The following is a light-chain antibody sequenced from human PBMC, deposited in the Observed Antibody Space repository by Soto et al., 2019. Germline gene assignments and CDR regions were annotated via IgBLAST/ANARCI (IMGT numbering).Light chain of an antibody. CDR3: QQYNNWPPRAWT. CDR2: GAS. CDR1: QSVSSN. Sequence: EIVMTQSPATLSVSPGERATLSCRASQSVSSNLAWYQQKPGPAPRLLIYGASTTATGIPARFSGSGSGTEFTLTIRSLHSEDVAVYYCQQYNNWPPRAWTFGQGTKVEIK. J-gene: IGKJ1*01. V-gene: IGKV3-15*01.